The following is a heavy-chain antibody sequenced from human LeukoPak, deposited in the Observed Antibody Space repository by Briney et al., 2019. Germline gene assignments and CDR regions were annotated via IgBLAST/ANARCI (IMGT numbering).Heavy chain of an antibody. V-gene: IGHV3-21*01. J-gene: IGHJ4*02. CDR2: ICSSCSHI. CDR3: ARGRPYSGSWCGGDFDY. CDR1: GFTFCIYS. D-gene: IGHD6-13*01. Sequence: GGSLRLSCAPSGFTFCIYSMNWARQPPGKGLEGVSSICSSCSHIYYADSVKGRFTISRANPKDSLYLKMKQLRARARGVYACARGRPYSGSWCGGDFDYWGQGTLVTVSS.